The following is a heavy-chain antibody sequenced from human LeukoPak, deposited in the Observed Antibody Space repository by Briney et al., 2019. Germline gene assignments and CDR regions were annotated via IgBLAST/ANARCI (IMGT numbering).Heavy chain of an antibody. CDR1: GYTLTELS. J-gene: IGHJ4*02. D-gene: IGHD6-13*01. CDR3: ATDLTHRDSSSWYYFDY. V-gene: IGHV1-24*01. Sequence: ASVKVSCKVSGYTLTELSMHWVRQAPGKGLEWMGGFDPEDGETIYAQKFQGRVTMTEDTSTDTAYMEPSSLRSEDTAVYYCATDLTHRDSSSWYYFDYWGQGTLVTVSS. CDR2: FDPEDGET.